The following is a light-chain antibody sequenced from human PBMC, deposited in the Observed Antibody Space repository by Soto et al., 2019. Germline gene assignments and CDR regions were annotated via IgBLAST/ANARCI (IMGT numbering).Light chain of an antibody. CDR1: SSDVGGYNY. Sequence: QSALTQPPSASGSPGQSVTISCTGTSSDVGGYNYVSWYQQHPGKAPKLMIYEVSKRPSGAPDRFSGSKSGNTASLTVSGLQAEDEADYYCFSYADRGPRVFGTGTKLTVL. CDR2: EVS. V-gene: IGLV2-8*01. CDR3: FSYADRGPRV. J-gene: IGLJ1*01.